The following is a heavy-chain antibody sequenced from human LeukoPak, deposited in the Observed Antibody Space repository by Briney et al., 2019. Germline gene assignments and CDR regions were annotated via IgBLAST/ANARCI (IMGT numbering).Heavy chain of an antibody. V-gene: IGHV3-7*01. J-gene: IGHJ6*03. D-gene: IGHD2-15*01. CDR3: ARDGGSSGTGAYYMDV. CDR1: GFTFSNYW. Sequence: PGGSLRLSCAASGFTFSNYWMSWVRQAPGKGLEWVANIKQDGSEKYYVDSVKGRFTISRDNAKNSLYLQMNSLRAEDTAVYYCARDGGSSGTGAYYMDVWGKGTTVTVSS. CDR2: IKQDGSEK.